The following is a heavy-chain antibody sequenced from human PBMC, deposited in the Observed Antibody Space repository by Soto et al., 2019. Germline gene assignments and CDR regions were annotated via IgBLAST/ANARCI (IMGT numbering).Heavy chain of an antibody. V-gene: IGHV1-18*04. Sequence: SVKVSCKASGYTFTSYGISWVLQAPGQGLEWMGGISAYNGNTNYAQKLQGRVTMTTDTSTSTAYMELRSLRSDDTAVYYCARVGVCSSTSCYKLGYYYYGMDVWGQGTTVTVSS. CDR3: ARVGVCSSTSCYKLGYYYYGMDV. J-gene: IGHJ6*02. D-gene: IGHD2-2*02. CDR1: GYTFTSYG. CDR2: ISAYNGNT.